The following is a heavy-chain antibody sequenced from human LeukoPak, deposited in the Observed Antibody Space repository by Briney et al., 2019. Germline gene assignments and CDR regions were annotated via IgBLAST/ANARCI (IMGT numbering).Heavy chain of an antibody. CDR1: GFTFSDSL. CDR2: MNQNGDQT. V-gene: IGHV3-7*04. J-gene: IGHJ4*02. CDR3: ARDVRY. Sequence: PGGSLRLSCAGSGFTFSDSLMNWVRQAPGKGLEWVATMNQNGDQTNYADSVRGRFTISRDNAKNSLYLQMNSLRAEDTAVYYCARDVRYWGQGTLVTVSS.